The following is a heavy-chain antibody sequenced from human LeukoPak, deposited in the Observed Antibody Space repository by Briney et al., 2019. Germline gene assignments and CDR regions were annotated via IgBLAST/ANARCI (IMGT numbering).Heavy chain of an antibody. CDR3: ARGDGYNFFDY. V-gene: IGHV3-53*01. Sequence: GGTLRLSCAVSGFSVTNNYMSWVRPAPGKGRGWVSVVYVGGATYYADSVKGRFTISRDNSENTLYLQMTRLRAEDTAVYYCARGDGYNFFDYWGQGTLVTVSS. CDR1: GFSVTNNY. J-gene: IGHJ4*02. CDR2: VYVGGAT. D-gene: IGHD5-24*01.